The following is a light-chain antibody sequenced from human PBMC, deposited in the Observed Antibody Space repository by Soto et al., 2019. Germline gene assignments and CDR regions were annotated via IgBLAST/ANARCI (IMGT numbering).Light chain of an antibody. J-gene: IGKJ4*01. V-gene: IGKV3-15*01. CDR1: QSVSSN. Sequence: EIVMPQSPATLSVSPGERATLSCRASQSVSSNLAWYQQKPGQAPRLLIYGASTSATGIPARFSGSGSGTEFTLTISSLQSEDFAVYYCQQYNNWLALTFGGGPKVEIK. CDR2: GAS. CDR3: QQYNNWLALT.